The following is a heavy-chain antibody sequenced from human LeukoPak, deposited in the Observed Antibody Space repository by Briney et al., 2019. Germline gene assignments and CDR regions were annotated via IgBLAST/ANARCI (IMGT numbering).Heavy chain of an antibody. CDR1: GGSISSSSYY. Sequence: SETLSLTCTVSGGSISSSSYYWGWIRQPPGKGLEWIGSIYYSGSTYYNPSLKSRVTISVDTSKNQFSLKLSSVTAADTAVYYCARVVRTTYYDFWSGYLFFCYFDYWGQGTLVTVSS. D-gene: IGHD3-3*01. CDR3: ARVVRTTYYDFWSGYLFFCYFDY. J-gene: IGHJ4*02. CDR2: IYYSGST. V-gene: IGHV4-39*07.